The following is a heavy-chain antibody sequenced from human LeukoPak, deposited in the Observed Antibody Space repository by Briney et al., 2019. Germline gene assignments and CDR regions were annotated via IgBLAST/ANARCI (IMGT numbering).Heavy chain of an antibody. V-gene: IGHV1-18*01. CDR1: GYTFISYG. Sequence: ASVKVSCKASGYTFISYGISWVRQAPGQGLEWMGWISAYNDNTNYPQKLQGRVTMTTDTSTSTAYIELRSLRSDDTAVYYCARNGSAVVSAAVPFDYWGQGTLVTVSS. D-gene: IGHD2-15*01. CDR3: ARNGSAVVSAAVPFDY. J-gene: IGHJ4*02. CDR2: ISAYNDNT.